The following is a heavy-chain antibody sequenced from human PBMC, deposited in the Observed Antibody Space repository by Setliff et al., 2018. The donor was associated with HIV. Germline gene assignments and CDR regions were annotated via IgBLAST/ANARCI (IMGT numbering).Heavy chain of an antibody. Sequence: GGSLRLSCAASGFTVSSNYMSWVRQAPGKGLVWVSYIDNDASRTIHADSVKGRFTISRDNAKNTVYLQMNSLRTEDTAVYYCARGGFGTGLDYWGLGALVTVSS. CDR1: GFTVSSNY. CDR3: ARGGFGTGLDY. V-gene: IGHV3-74*01. CDR2: IDNDASRT. D-gene: IGHD6-13*01. J-gene: IGHJ4*02.